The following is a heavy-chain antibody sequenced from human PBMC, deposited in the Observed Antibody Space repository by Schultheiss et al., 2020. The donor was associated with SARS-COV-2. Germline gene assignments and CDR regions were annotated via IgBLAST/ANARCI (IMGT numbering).Heavy chain of an antibody. J-gene: IGHJ4*02. CDR1: GFTFSTYG. V-gene: IGHV3-33*01. Sequence: GGSLRLSCAASGFTFSTYGMQWVRQAPGKGLDCVAVIWYDGNKKYYADSVKGRFTVSRDNSKNTLYLQLNNLRVEDTAVFYCARVGYCTGGSCSLGLDYWGQGTLVTVSS. CDR3: ARVGYCTGGSCSLGLDY. CDR2: IWYDGNKK. D-gene: IGHD2-8*02.